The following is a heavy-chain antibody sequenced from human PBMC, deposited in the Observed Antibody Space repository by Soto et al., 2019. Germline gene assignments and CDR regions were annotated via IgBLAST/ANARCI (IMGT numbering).Heavy chain of an antibody. CDR3: ARVWSSGYYYGAEYFQH. V-gene: IGHV1-3*01. CDR2: INAGNGNT. Sequence: GASVKVSCKASGYTFTSYAMHWVRQAPGQRLEWMGWINAGNGNTKYSQKFQGRVTITRDTSASTAYMELSSLRFEDTAVYYCARVWSSGYYYGAEYFQHWGQGTLVTVSS. J-gene: IGHJ1*01. CDR1: GYTFTSYA. D-gene: IGHD3-22*01.